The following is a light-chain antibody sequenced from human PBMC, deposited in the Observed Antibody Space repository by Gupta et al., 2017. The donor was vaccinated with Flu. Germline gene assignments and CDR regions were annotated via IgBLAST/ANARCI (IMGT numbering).Light chain of an antibody. CDR1: QDIRTW. CDR3: QQYNSLPLT. CDR2: AAS. J-gene: IGKJ4*01. Sequence: IQMTQYPSSLPASLADRLTITCRATQDIRTWLALYQQKPEKAPKSLIYAASKLQSGVPSRFSGGGSGTDFTLTISSLQPEDFATYYCQQYNSLPLTFGGGTKVEIK. V-gene: IGKV1D-16*01.